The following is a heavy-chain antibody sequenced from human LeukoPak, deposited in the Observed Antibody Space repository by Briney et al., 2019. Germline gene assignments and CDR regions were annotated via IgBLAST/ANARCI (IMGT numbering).Heavy chain of an antibody. J-gene: IGHJ4*02. CDR1: GYTLTELS. V-gene: IGHV1-24*01. Sequence: GASVKVSCKVSGYTLTELSMHWVRQAPGKGLEWMGGFDPEDGETIYAQKFQGRVTMTEDTSTDTAYMELSSLRSEDTAVYYCATGGDSSGSYFDYWGQGTLSPSPQ. CDR2: FDPEDGET. D-gene: IGHD3-22*01. CDR3: ATGGDSSGSYFDY.